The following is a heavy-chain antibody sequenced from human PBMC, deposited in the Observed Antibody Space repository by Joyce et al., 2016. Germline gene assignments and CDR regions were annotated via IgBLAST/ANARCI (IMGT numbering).Heavy chain of an antibody. V-gene: IGHV3-7*01. CDR1: GLMFSSYW. J-gene: IGHJ6*02. CDR3: AREARMQLTYYYFGLDV. Sequence: EVQLVESGGRLVQPGGSLRLSCAASGLMFSSYWMIWVRQAPGNGLEWVANINQDGSEKNYVDSVKGRFTISRDNAKKSLYLQMNSLRAEDTAVYYCAREARMQLTYYYFGLDVWGQGTTVVVSS. CDR2: INQDGSEK. D-gene: IGHD5-18*01.